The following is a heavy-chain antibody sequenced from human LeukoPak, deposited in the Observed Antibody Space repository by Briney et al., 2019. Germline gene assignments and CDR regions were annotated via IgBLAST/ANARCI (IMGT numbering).Heavy chain of an antibody. Sequence: ASVKVSCKASGYTFSSYYIHWVRQAPGQGLEWMGTINPGRDSTSHAQKFQGRVIMTRDTSTSTVDMDLSSLRSDGTAVYYCARDVGSGTYMFDFWGQGTLVTVSS. J-gene: IGHJ4*02. CDR1: GYTFSSYY. CDR2: INPGRDST. V-gene: IGHV1-46*01. CDR3: ARDVGSGTYMFDF. D-gene: IGHD6-19*01.